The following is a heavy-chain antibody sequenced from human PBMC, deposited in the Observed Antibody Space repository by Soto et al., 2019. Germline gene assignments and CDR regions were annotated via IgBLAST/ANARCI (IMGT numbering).Heavy chain of an antibody. J-gene: IGHJ5*02. CDR3: VSDGTKTLRDWFDP. D-gene: IGHD1-1*01. Sequence: SETLSLTCTVSGASISGFYWSWIRKSAGKGLEWIGRIYATGTTDYNPSLKSRVMMSVDTSKKQFSLKLRSVTAADTAVYSCVSDGTKTLRDWFDPCGQGSSVTVST. CDR2: IYATGTT. CDR1: GASISGFY. V-gene: IGHV4-4*07.